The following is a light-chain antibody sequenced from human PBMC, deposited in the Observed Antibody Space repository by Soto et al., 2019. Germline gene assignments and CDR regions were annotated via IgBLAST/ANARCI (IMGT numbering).Light chain of an antibody. Sequence: EVVLTQSPGTLSLSPGERATLSCRANQSVSSSYLAWYQQKPGQTPRLLISGASSRATGIPDRFSGSGSGTDFTLTISRLEPEDFAVYYCQQYGSSPLTFGGGTKVEIK. CDR2: GAS. J-gene: IGKJ4*01. CDR3: QQYGSSPLT. V-gene: IGKV3-20*01. CDR1: QSVSSSY.